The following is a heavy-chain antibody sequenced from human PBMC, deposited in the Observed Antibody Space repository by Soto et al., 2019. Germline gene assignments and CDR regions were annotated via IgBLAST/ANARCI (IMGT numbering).Heavy chain of an antibody. D-gene: IGHD4-17*01. CDR1: GYTLTELS. CDR2: FDPEDGET. J-gene: IGHJ3*02. CDR3: ARDYGVRAFDI. V-gene: IGHV1-24*01. Sequence: ASLKVSCKVSGYTLTELSMHWVRQAPGKGLEWMGGFDPEDGETIYAQKLQGRVTMTEDTSTDTAYMELSSLRSEDTAVYYCARDYGVRAFDIWGQGTMVNGSS.